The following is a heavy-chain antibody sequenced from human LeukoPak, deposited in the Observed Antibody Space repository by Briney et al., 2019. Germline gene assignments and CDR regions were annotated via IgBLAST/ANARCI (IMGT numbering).Heavy chain of an antibody. D-gene: IGHD3-22*01. CDR1: GFTFSSYA. J-gene: IGHJ4*02. V-gene: IGHV3-30-3*01. CDR3: ARDGTAPYRDSSGYWYTH. Sequence: PGGSLRLSCAASGFTFSSYAMHWVRQAPVKGLEWVAVISYDGSNKYYADSVKGRFTISRDNSKNTLYLQMNSLRAEDTAVYYCARDGTAPYRDSSGYWYTHWGQGTLVTVSS. CDR2: ISYDGSNK.